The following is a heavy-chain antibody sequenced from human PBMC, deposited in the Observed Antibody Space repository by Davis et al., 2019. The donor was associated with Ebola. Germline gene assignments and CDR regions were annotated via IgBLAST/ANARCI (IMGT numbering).Heavy chain of an antibody. V-gene: IGHV1-8*01. J-gene: IGHJ6*02. D-gene: IGHD2-2*01. Sequence: ASALVFCCAAADFFISYDSNWWLRDAGEGLEWMGWMNPNSGNTGYAQKFEGRVTMTRNTSISTAYMELSSLRSEDTAVYYCATDSTSYYYSGMDVWGQGTTVTVSS. CDR3: ATDSTSYYYSGMDV. CDR2: MNPNSGNT. CDR1: ADFFISYD.